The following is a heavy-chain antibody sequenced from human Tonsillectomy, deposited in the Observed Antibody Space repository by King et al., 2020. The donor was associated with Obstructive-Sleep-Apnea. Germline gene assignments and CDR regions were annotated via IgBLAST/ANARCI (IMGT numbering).Heavy chain of an antibody. D-gene: IGHD5-12*01. Sequence: QLQESGPGLVKPSETLSLTCTVSVDSISNYYWSWIRQPPGKGLEWIGYMYYSGNTNYNPSLKSRVTISVDTSKIQFSLRLSSVTAADTAVYYCARHRGVEDYGGYGDYFDYWGQGTLVTVSS. V-gene: IGHV4-59*08. CDR3: ARHRGVEDYGGYGDYFDY. CDR2: MYYSGNT. J-gene: IGHJ4*02. CDR1: VDSISNYY.